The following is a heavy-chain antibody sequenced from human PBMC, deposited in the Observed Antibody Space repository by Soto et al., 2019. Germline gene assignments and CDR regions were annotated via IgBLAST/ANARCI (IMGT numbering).Heavy chain of an antibody. CDR1: GGSFSGYY. CDR3: ARVTLPYSSKAFDI. Sequence: SETLSLTCAVYGGSFSGYYWSWIRQPPGKGLEWIGEINHSGSTNYNPSLKSRVTISVDTSKNQFSLKLSSVTAADTAVYYCARVTLPYSSKAFDIWGQGTMVTVS. CDR2: INHSGST. V-gene: IGHV4-34*01. J-gene: IGHJ3*02. D-gene: IGHD6-13*01.